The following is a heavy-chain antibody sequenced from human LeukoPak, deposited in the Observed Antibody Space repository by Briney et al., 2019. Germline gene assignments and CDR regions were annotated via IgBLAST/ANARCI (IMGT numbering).Heavy chain of an antibody. J-gene: IGHJ6*03. V-gene: IGHV3-30*02. CDR1: GFTFSSYG. D-gene: IGHD3-9*01. CDR3: AKDSSTYYDILLSTAYMDV. CDR2: IRYDGSNK. Sequence: GGSLRLSCAASGFTFSSYGMHWVRQAPGKGLEWVAFIRYDGSNKYYADSVKGRFTISRDNSKNTLYLHMNSLRAEDTAVYYCAKDSSTYYDILLSTAYMDVWGKGTTVTISS.